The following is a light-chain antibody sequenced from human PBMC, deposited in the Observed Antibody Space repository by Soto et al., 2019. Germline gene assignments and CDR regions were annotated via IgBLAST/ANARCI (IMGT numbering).Light chain of an antibody. V-gene: IGKV1-5*01. Sequence: DIQMTQSPSTLSASVGDRVTIACLASQSVKTWLAWYQKKPGKAPKLLIYDVSSLERGVPSRFRGGGSGTESLITISSLQPDDFATYCCQQYNTDCKFGQGTKVEIK. CDR2: DVS. CDR1: QSVKTW. J-gene: IGKJ1*01. CDR3: QQYNTDCK.